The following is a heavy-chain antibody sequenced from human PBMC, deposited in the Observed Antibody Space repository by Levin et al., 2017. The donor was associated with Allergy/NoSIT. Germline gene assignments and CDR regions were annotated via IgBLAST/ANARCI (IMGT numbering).Heavy chain of an antibody. CDR3: ARGRAPYSSGWYDADY. J-gene: IGHJ4*02. Sequence: LSLTCAASGFTFSSSAMHWVRQAPGKGLEWVAVLSYDGNNKYYADSVKGRFTISRDISKNTLYLQMNSLRTEDTAVYYCARGRAPYSSGWYDADYWGQGTLVTVSS. D-gene: IGHD6-19*01. CDR2: LSYDGNNK. CDR1: GFTFSSSA. V-gene: IGHV3-30-3*01.